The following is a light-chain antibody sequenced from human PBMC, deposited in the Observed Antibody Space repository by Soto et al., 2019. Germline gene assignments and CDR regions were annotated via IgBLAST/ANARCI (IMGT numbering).Light chain of an antibody. J-gene: IGLJ1*01. CDR3: SSYTSSSTYV. CDR2: EVS. Sequence: SVLTQPASLFGAAGQSITLSCPGTSSDVGGHNYVSWYQQHPGRAPKLMIYEVSNRPSGVSNRFSGSKSGNTASLTMSGLQPEDEADYYCSSYTSSSTYVFGTGNKVTVL. V-gene: IGLV2-14*01. CDR1: SSDVGGHNY.